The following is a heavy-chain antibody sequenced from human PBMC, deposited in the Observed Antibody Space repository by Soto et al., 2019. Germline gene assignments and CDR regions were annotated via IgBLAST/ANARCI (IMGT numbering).Heavy chain of an antibody. CDR1: GFTFSSYA. CDR3: VNGPWRLQFRPDEYFQH. V-gene: IGHV3-64D*08. D-gene: IGHD5-12*01. J-gene: IGHJ1*01. Sequence: PGGSLRLSCSASGFTFSSYAMHWVRQAPGKGLEYVSAISSNGGSTYYADSVKGRFTISRDNSKNTLYLQMSSLRAEDTAVYYCVNGPWRLQFRPDEYFQHWGQGTLVTVSS. CDR2: ISSNGGST.